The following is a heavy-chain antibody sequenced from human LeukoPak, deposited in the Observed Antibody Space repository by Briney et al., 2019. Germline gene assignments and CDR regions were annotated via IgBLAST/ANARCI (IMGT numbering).Heavy chain of an antibody. Sequence: GGSLRLSCAASGFTFSSHAMNWVRQAPGKGLEWVSSISPISTYIYYADSVKGRFTISRDNAKNSVFLQMNSLRTEDTAVYYCGRFVGGNSPLFYFDYWARGTVVTF. CDR3: GRFVGGNSPLFYFDY. V-gene: IGHV3-21*01. CDR2: ISPISTYI. CDR1: GFTFSSHA. J-gene: IGHJ4*02. D-gene: IGHD4-23*01.